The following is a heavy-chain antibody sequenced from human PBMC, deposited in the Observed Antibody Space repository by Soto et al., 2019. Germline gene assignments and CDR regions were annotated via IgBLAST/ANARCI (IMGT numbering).Heavy chain of an antibody. CDR3: ATYGGDMGRFDY. D-gene: IGHD4-17*01. V-gene: IGHV4-39*01. J-gene: IGHJ4*02. CDR1: GSSICRRNYH. CDR2: SGTT. Sequence: SETLSLTCTASGSSICRRNYHWTWIRQPPGQGLEWIGSGTTNYNPSLGGRATISVDTSKIQFSLKLYSVTAADTATYYCATYGGDMGRFDYLGQGALVTVSS.